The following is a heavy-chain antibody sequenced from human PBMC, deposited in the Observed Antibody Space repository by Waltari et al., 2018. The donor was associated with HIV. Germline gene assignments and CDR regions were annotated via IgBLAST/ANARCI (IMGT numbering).Heavy chain of an antibody. CDR2: ISGSGGST. Sequence: EVQLLESGGGLVQPGGSLRLSCAASGFTFSSYAMSWVRQAPGKGLEWVSAISGSGGSTYYADSVKGRFTISRDNSKNTLYLQMNSLRAEDTAVYYCAKIQSYCSSTSCYAFDIWGQGTMVTVSS. V-gene: IGHV3-23*01. J-gene: IGHJ3*02. CDR3: AKIQSYCSSTSCYAFDI. CDR1: GFTFSSYA. D-gene: IGHD2-2*01.